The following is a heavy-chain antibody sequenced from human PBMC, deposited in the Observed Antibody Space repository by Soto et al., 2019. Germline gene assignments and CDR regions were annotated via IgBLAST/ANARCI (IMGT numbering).Heavy chain of an antibody. J-gene: IGHJ5*02. D-gene: IGHD6-13*01. Sequence: QVQLQESGPGLVKPSQTLSLTCTVSGGSISSGGYYWSWIRQHPGKGLEWIGYIYYSGSTYYNPSLKSRVTISGDTSKNQFSLKLSSVTAADTAVYYCAREVLLAAASTYNWFDPWGQGTLVSVSS. CDR2: IYYSGST. V-gene: IGHV4-31*03. CDR3: AREVLLAAASTYNWFDP. CDR1: GGSISSGGYY.